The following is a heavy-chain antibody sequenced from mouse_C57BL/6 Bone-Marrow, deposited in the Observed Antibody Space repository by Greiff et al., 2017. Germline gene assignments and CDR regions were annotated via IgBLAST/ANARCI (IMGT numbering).Heavy chain of an antibody. Sequence: QVHVKQSGAELVRPGTSVKMSCKASGYTFTNYWLGWAKQRPGHGLEWIGDIYPGGGYTNYNEKFKGKATLTADKSSSTAYMQFSSLTSEDSAIYYCAREGLYYDYAYWGQGTLVTVSA. V-gene: IGHV1-63*01. CDR2: IYPGGGYT. CDR1: GYTFTNYW. D-gene: IGHD2-4*01. CDR3: AREGLYYDYAY. J-gene: IGHJ3*01.